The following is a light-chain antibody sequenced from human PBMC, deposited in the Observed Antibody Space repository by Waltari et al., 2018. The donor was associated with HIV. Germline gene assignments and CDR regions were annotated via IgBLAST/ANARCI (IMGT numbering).Light chain of an antibody. CDR2: DVT. CDR1: SSDVGGYNY. V-gene: IGLV2-14*03. J-gene: IGLJ2*01. Sequence: QSALTQPASVSGSPGQSITISCTGTSSDVGGYNYVSWYQQHPGTAPKLMIYDVTRRPSGVSSCFSGSKSGNSASRTISGLQAEDEADYYCSSYSSINTYVVFGGGTKLTVL. CDR3: SSYSSINTYVV.